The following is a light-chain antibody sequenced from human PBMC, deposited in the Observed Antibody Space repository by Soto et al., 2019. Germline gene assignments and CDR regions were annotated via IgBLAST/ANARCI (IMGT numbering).Light chain of an antibody. CDR1: QSISSW. V-gene: IGKV1-5*01. CDR2: DAS. CDR3: QQYYSFPRT. J-gene: IGKJ1*01. Sequence: DIHMTQSRFSPFASVLELVTINWRASQSISSWLAWYQQKPGKAPKLLIYDASSLESGVPSRFSGSGSGTDFTLTISCLQSEDFATYYCQQYYSFPRTFGQGTKVDIK.